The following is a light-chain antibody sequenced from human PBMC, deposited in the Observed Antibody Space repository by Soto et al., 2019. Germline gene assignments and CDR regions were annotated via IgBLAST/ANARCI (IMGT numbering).Light chain of an antibody. Sequence: DIQMTQSPSTLSVSVGDRVTITCRASQSISSWLAWYQQKPGKAPKLLIYDASSLKSGVPARFSGSGSGTEFTLTISSLKPDDFATYYCQQYNTYSTFGQGTRLEIK. CDR1: QSISSW. CDR2: DAS. J-gene: IGKJ5*01. CDR3: QQYNTYST. V-gene: IGKV1-5*01.